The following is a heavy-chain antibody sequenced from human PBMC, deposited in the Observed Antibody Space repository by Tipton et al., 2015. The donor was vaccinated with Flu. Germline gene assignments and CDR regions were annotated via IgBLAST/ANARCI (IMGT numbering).Heavy chain of an antibody. V-gene: IGHV3-53*01. CDR2: IFTGGKV. CDR1: GLNASDNY. D-gene: IGHD2-21*02. Sequence: SLRLSCAASGLNASDNYMSWVRQAPGKGLEWLSIIFTGGKVYYADSVRGRFIISRDNSKNTVHLQMHSLRVEDTAMYYCVRDPGDSRFDAWGQGTLVTVSS. CDR3: VRDPGDSRFDA. J-gene: IGHJ5*02.